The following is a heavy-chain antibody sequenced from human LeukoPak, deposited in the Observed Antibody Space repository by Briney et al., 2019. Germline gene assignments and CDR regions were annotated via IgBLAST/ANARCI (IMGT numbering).Heavy chain of an antibody. CDR2: IYHIGST. CDR3: ARAGWISTSGIDY. CDR1: GYSISIGYY. Sequence: PSETLSLTCGVSGYSISIGYYWAWLRQPPGKGLEWIGTIYHIGSTYYNPSLECRVTISVDTSKNEFSLNLSSVTAADTAVYFCARAGWISTSGIDYWGQGALVTVSS. V-gene: IGHV4-38-2*01. D-gene: IGHD2-8*01. J-gene: IGHJ4*02.